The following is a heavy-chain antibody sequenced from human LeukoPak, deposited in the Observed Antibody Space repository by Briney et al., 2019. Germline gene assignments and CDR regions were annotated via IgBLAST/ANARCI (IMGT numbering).Heavy chain of an antibody. Sequence: HSGGSLRLSCAASRFTFSSYWMSWVRQAPGKGLEWVANIKQDGSEKYYVDSVKGRFTISRDNAKNSLYLQMNSLRAEDTAVYYCARSQYYYDSSGYYYFDYWGQGTLVTVSS. CDR3: ARSQYYYDSSGYYYFDY. V-gene: IGHV3-7*05. D-gene: IGHD3-22*01. CDR2: IKQDGSEK. CDR1: RFTFSSYW. J-gene: IGHJ4*02.